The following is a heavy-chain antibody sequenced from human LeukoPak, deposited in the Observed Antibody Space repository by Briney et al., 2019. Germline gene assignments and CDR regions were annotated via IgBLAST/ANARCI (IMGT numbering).Heavy chain of an antibody. V-gene: IGHV3-7*01. D-gene: IGHD2-15*01. CDR3: AREDMWAFDM. J-gene: IGHJ3*02. CDR1: GFIFSHYW. Sequence: GGSLRLSCAASGFIFSHYWMSWVRQAPGKGLEWVANIKPDGTEKYYVDSVKGRFTISRDNAKNSLYLLMHSLRAEDTAVYYCAREDMWAFDMWGQGTMVTVSS. CDR2: IKPDGTEK.